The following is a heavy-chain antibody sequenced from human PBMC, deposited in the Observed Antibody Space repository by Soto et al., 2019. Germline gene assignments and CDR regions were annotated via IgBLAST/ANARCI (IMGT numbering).Heavy chain of an antibody. D-gene: IGHD3-22*01. V-gene: IGHV1-3*01. Sequence: ASVKVSCTASGYTFANYAMHWVRQAPGQRLEWMGWINVGNGNIKYSQKFKGRVTITRDTSATTAYMELSSLRSEDTAVYYCAISDQYSYESSGYYYHSGYYYYGMDVWGQGTTVRVCS. J-gene: IGHJ6*02. CDR1: GYTFANYA. CDR3: AISDQYSYESSGYYYHSGYYYYGMDV. CDR2: INVGNGNI.